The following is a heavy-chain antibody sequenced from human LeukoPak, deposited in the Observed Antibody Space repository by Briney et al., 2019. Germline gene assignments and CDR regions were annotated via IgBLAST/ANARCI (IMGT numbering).Heavy chain of an antibody. CDR2: VSGSGGTT. D-gene: IGHD6-13*01. CDR1: GLTFSSYA. CDR3: AKAIDSSNWLPDY. Sequence: GGSLRLSCAASGLTFSSYAMSWVRQAPGKGLEWVSAVSGSGGTTYYADSVKGRFTISRDNAKKTLNLQMNSLRAEDTAVYYCAKAIDSSNWLPDYWGQGTLVTVSS. V-gene: IGHV3-23*01. J-gene: IGHJ4*02.